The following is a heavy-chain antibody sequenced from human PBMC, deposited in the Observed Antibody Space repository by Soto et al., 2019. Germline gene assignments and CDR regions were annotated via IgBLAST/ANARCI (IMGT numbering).Heavy chain of an antibody. J-gene: IGHJ3*02. D-gene: IGHD3-10*01. V-gene: IGHV1-69*06. Sequence: QVQLEQSGAEVKKPGSSMKVSCKASGGTLSDHGVAWLRQAPGQGLEWMGGTIPVFNTAKYAQKFQGRVTVTADKFTNIAYMELSSLRSEDTAFYFCARGVYGSGNYYTGPSAFDIWGQGTVVIVSS. CDR2: TIPVFNTA. CDR1: GGTLSDHG. CDR3: ARGVYGSGNYYTGPSAFDI.